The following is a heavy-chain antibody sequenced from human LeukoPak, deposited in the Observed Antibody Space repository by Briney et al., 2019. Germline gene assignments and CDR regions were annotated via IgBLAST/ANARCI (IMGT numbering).Heavy chain of an antibody. D-gene: IGHD3-22*01. V-gene: IGHV4-38-2*02. J-gene: IGHJ4*02. Sequence: PSETLSLTCTVSGYSISSGSYWDWIRQPPGRGLEWIGTIYRSGSTYYNPSLNSRVTISVDTSKNQFSLKLRSVSAADTAVYYCAREGYYDTSGPIDYWGQGTLVTVSS. CDR3: AREGYYDTSGPIDY. CDR2: IYRSGST. CDR1: GYSISSGSY.